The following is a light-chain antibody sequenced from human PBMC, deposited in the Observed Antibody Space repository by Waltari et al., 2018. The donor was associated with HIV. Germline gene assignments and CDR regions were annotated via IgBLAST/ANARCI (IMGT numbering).Light chain of an antibody. Sequence: DSKLTQSPSSMSASIGDLVTLACRASQPISFYLNWYQQKPGKAPQLLIYGASSLQSGVPSRFSGTGSGTDFSLTISSLQPEDFATYYCQQSDSPKWTFGQGTKVDIK. J-gene: IGKJ1*01. CDR3: QQSDSPKWT. CDR2: GAS. CDR1: QPISFY. V-gene: IGKV1-39*01.